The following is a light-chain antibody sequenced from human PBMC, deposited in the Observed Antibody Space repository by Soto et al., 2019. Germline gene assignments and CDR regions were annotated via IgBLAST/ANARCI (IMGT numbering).Light chain of an antibody. Sequence: QSALTQPASVSGSPRQSITISCTGTSSDVGGYDYVSWYQQRPGKAPKLMIYDVTNRPSGVSNRFSGSKSGKTASLTISGLQAEDEADYYCSSYTGSSTLVVFGGGTKLTVL. CDR2: DVT. J-gene: IGLJ2*01. CDR1: SSDVGGYDY. V-gene: IGLV2-14*03. CDR3: SSYTGSSTLVV.